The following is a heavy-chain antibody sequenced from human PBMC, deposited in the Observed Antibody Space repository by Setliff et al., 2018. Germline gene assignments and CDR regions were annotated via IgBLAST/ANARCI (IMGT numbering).Heavy chain of an antibody. Sequence: PSETLSLTCTVSDDSISSRRYYWGWFRQPAGKRLEWIGHVYYSGAANYNPSLKSRVTISADTSKNQFSLKLKSVTAADTAVYYCARAPGRNIRGDYWGQGALVTVSS. CDR3: ARAPGRNIRGDY. CDR2: VYYSGAA. D-gene: IGHD3-10*01. CDR1: DDSISSRRYY. V-gene: IGHV4-61*10. J-gene: IGHJ4*02.